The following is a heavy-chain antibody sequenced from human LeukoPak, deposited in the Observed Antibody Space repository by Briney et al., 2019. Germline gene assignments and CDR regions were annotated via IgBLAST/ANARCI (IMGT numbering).Heavy chain of an antibody. CDR2: IKSKTDGGTT. J-gene: IGHJ4*02. CDR1: GFTFSNAW. D-gene: IGHD3-10*01. CDR3: TTGLWFGELLLTNDY. V-gene: IGHV3-15*01. Sequence: GGSLRLSCAASGFTFSNAWMSWVRQAPGKGLEWVGRIKSKTDGGTTDYAAPVKGRFTISRDDSKNTLYLQMNSLKTEDTAVYYCTTGLWFGELLLTNDYWGQGTLVTVSS.